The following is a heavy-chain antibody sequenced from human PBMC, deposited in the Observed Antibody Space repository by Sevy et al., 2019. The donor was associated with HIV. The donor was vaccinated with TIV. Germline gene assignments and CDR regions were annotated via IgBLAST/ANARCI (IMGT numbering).Heavy chain of an antibody. CDR2: ISDDGSNK. D-gene: IGHD3-10*01. CDR3: AKANMPHYYGSGSSN. J-gene: IGHJ1*01. V-gene: IGHV3-30*18. Sequence: GGSLRLSCAASGFTFSNYGVLWVRQAPGKGLEWEAFISDDGSNKYYEDSVKGRFTISRDNSKNTLFLQMNRLRAEDTAVYYCAKANMPHYYGSGSSNWGQGTLVTVSS. CDR1: GFTFSNYG.